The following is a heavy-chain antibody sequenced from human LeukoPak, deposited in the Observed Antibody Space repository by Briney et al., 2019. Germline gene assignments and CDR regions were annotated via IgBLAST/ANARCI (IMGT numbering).Heavy chain of an antibody. CDR3: AREKSGSNAAFDY. CDR2: IKQDGSQK. V-gene: IGHV3-7*01. CDR1: GFTFSSYW. Sequence: GGSLRLSCAVSGFTFSSYWMNWVRQAPGKGLEWVANIKQDGSQKYYVHSVKGRFTISRDNAKNSLYLQMNSLRAEDTAVYYCAREKSGSNAAFDYWGQGTLVTVSS. J-gene: IGHJ4*02. D-gene: IGHD1-26*01.